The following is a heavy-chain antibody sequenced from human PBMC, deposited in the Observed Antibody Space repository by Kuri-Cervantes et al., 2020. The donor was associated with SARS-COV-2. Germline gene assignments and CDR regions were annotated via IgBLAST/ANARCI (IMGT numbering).Heavy chain of an antibody. CDR1: GFSFSTYA. V-gene: IGHV3-64*02. CDR2: INSNGDNT. CDR3: ARQQHRDGDRSY. D-gene: IGHD5-24*01. Sequence: GESLKISCAASGFSFSTYAMHWVRQAPGKGLEYISAINSNGDNTYYADSVKGRFTISRDNFKKTLFLQLDNLRAEDTAVYYCARQQHRDGDRSYWGQGTLVTVSS. J-gene: IGHJ4*02.